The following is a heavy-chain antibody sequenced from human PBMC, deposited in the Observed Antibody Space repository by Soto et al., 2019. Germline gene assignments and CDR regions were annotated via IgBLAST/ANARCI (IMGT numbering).Heavy chain of an antibody. CDR2: IHYSGST. D-gene: IGHD6-13*01. Sequence: QLQLQESGPGLVKPSETLSLTCTVSGGSVISSDYYWAWIRLPPGKGLEWIGSIHYSGSTYYHPSLKSRVTISGDISKKQFSLNLNSVTAADTAVYYCARHTHPDAAALIDNRGQGTLVTVSS. CDR3: ARHTHPDAAALIDN. CDR1: GGSVISSDYY. J-gene: IGHJ4*02. V-gene: IGHV4-39*01.